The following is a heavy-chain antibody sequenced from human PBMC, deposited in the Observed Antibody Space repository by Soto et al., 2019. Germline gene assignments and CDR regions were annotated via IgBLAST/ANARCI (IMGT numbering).Heavy chain of an antibody. CDR2: ISYDGSNK. V-gene: IGHV3-30-3*01. J-gene: IGHJ6*02. D-gene: IGHD3-9*01. CDR3: ARDLFSVVTVGYYYYYGMDV. CDR1: GFTFSSYA. Sequence: QVQLVESGGGVVQPGRSLRLSCAASGFTFSSYAMHWVRQAPGKGLEWVAVISYDGSNKYYADSVKGRFTISRDNSKNTLYLQMNSLRAEETAVYYCARDLFSVVTVGYYYYYGMDVWGQGTTVTVSS.